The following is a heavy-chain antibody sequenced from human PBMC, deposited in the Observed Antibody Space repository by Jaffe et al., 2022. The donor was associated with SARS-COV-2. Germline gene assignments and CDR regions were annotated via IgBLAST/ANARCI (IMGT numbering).Heavy chain of an antibody. CDR1: GFTFSSYG. CDR2: ISYDGSNK. D-gene: IGHD3-16*01. V-gene: IGHV3-30*18. CDR3: AKDFLGAWGLDAFDI. J-gene: IGHJ3*02. Sequence: QVQLVESGGGVVQPGRSLRLSCAASGFTFSSYGMHWVRQAPGKGLEWVAVISYDGSNKYYADSVKGRFTISRDNSKNTLYLQMNSLRAEDTAVYYCAKDFLGAWGLDAFDIWGQGTMVTVSS.